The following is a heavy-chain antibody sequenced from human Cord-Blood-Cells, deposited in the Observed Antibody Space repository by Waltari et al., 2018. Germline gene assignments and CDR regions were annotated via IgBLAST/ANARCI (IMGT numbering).Heavy chain of an antibody. CDR1: GGSFSGYY. Sequence: QVQLQQWGAGQFKPADTLSLPGAVDGGSFSGYYWSCIRQPPGKGLEWIGEINHSGSTNYNPSLKSRVTISVDTSKNQFSLKLSSVTAADTAVYYCARGAGGMDVWGQGTTVTVSS. CDR3: ARGAGGMDV. CDR2: INHSGST. J-gene: IGHJ6*02. V-gene: IGHV4-34*01. D-gene: IGHD3-10*01.